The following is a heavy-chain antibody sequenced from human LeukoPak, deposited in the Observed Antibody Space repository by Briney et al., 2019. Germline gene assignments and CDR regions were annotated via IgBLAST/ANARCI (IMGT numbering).Heavy chain of an antibody. CDR2: IYYSGST. Sequence: PSETLSLTCTVSGGSISSYYWSWIRQPPGKGLEWIGYIYYSGSTNYNPSLKSRVTISVDTSKNQFSLKLSSVTAADTAVYYCARPHSGSYFTWDYWGQGTLVTVSS. J-gene: IGHJ4*02. D-gene: IGHD1-26*01. CDR3: ARPHSGSYFTWDY. V-gene: IGHV4-59*08. CDR1: GGSISSYY.